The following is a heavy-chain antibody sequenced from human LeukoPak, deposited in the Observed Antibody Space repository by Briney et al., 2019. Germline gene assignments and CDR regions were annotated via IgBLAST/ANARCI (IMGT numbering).Heavy chain of an antibody. Sequence: SETLSLTCAVYGGSFSGYYWSWIRQPPGKGPEWIGEINHSGSTNYNPSLKSRVTISVDTSKNQFSLKLSSVTAADTAVYYCARGGSLRCSSTSCYRYYYGMDVWGLGTTVTVSS. CDR1: GGSFSGYY. V-gene: IGHV4-34*01. CDR2: INHSGST. J-gene: IGHJ6*02. D-gene: IGHD2-2*01. CDR3: ARGGSLRCSSTSCYRYYYGMDV.